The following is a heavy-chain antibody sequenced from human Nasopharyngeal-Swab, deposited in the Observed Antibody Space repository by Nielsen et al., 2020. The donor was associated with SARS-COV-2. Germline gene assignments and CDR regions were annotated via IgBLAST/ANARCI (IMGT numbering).Heavy chain of an antibody. V-gene: IGHV4-59*01. CDR1: GGSISSSY. D-gene: IGHD2-21*01. CDR2: IYYSCST. Sequence: SETLSLTCTVSGGSISSSYWCWIRQPPGKGLELILFIYYSCSTNYNPALKIRVTISVDTSKTQFSLTLSSVTAADTAVYYCARDGSLSLLDAFDIWGQGTMVTVSS. CDR3: ARDGSLSLLDAFDI. J-gene: IGHJ3*02.